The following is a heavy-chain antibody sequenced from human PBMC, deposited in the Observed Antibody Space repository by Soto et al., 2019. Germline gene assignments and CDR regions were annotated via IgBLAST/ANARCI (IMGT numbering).Heavy chain of an antibody. CDR1: GGSISSSSYY. CDR2: IYYSGST. Sequence: QLQLQESGPGLVKPSETLSLTCTVSGGSISSSSYYWGWIRQPPGKGLEWIGSIYYSGSTYYNPSLKIRVTISVDTSKNQFSLKLSSVTAADTAVYYCASQLPGDYYYYMDVWGKGTTVTVSS. CDR3: ASQLPGDYYYYMDV. J-gene: IGHJ6*03. V-gene: IGHV4-39*01. D-gene: IGHD1-26*01.